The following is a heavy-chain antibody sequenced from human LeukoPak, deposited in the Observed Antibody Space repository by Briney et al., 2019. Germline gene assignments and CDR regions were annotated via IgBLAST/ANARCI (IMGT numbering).Heavy chain of an antibody. CDR3: ARTKLGFCSGGSCYRYFDN. D-gene: IGHD2-15*01. CDR1: GGSISSGDYY. CDR2: INYSGRT. Sequence: SQTLSLTCTVSGGSISSGDYYWSWIRQPPGKGLEWIGYINYSGRTYYNPSLKSRVTISVDTSKNQFSLNLSSVTAADTAAYFCARTKLGFCSGGSCYRYFDNWGQGTLVTVSS. J-gene: IGHJ4*02. V-gene: IGHV4-30-4*01.